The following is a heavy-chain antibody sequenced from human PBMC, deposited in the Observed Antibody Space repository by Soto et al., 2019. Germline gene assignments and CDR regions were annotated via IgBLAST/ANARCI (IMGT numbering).Heavy chain of an antibody. D-gene: IGHD2-15*01. Sequence: QVQLQQWGAGLLKPSETLSLTCAVSGGSFSAYYWTWIRQPPGRGLEWIGEIDHSGSTNYNPSLEGRVTMSIDTAKNRFSLNETSVTAADTAVFYCVRGLRYSGMDVWGRGTTVTVS. J-gene: IGHJ6*02. CDR2: IDHSGST. V-gene: IGHV4-34*01. CDR3: VRGLRYSGMDV. CDR1: GGSFSAYY.